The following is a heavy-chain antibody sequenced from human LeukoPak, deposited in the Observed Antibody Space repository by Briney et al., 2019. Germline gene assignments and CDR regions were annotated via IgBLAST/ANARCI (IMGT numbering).Heavy chain of an antibody. CDR2: INPNSGGT. CDR3: ARDGLGELSLST. V-gene: IGHV1-2*02. J-gene: IGHJ4*02. D-gene: IGHD3-16*02. Sequence: ASVKLSCKASVYTFTGYYMHWVRQAPGQGLEWMGWINPNSGGTDYAQKFQGRVTMTRDTSISTAYMELSRLRSDDTAVYYCARDGLGELSLSTWGQGTLVTVSS. CDR1: VYTFTGYY.